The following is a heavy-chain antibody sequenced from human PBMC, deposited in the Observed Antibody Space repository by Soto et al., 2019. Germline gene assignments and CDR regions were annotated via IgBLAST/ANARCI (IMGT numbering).Heavy chain of an antibody. CDR1: GYTFTGYY. CDR3: ARGNYDSSAYRWFDP. V-gene: IGHV1-2*02. CDR2: INPNSGGT. J-gene: IGHJ5*02. Sequence: ASVKVSCKASGYTFTGYYMHWVRQAPGQGLEWMGWINPNSGGTNYAQKFQGRVTMTRDTSISTAYMELSRLRSDDTALYYCARGNYDSSAYRWFDPWGQGTLVTVSS. D-gene: IGHD3-22*01.